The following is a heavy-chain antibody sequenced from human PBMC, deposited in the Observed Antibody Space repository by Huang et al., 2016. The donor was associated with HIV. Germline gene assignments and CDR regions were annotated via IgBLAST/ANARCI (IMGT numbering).Heavy chain of an antibody. D-gene: IGHD5-18*01. CDR3: AMGYGPFDF. V-gene: IGHV3-48*01. J-gene: IGHJ4*02. CDR2: LSSTGIAQ. CDR1: GFTFSSYS. Sequence: EVHLVESGGGWVKPGGSLRLSCAASGFTFSSYSMNWVRQTPGKGLEGVSYLSSTGIAQSSADSVKDRFHISRVNANNSLYRQMNRLRAEVAGVYFCAMGYGPFDFWGQGTLVTVSS.